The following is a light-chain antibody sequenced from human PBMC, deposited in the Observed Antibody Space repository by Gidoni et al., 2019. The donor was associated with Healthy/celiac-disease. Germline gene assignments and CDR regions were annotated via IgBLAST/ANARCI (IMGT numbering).Light chain of an antibody. Sequence: EIVLTQSPGTLSLSPGERATLSCRASQSVSSYLAWYQQKPGQAPRLLIYAASNRATGIPDRFSGSGSGTDFTLTSSRLEPEDFAVYYCQQYLSFWTFXXXTKVEIK. V-gene: IGKV3-20*01. J-gene: IGKJ1*01. CDR3: QQYLSFWT. CDR2: AAS. CDR1: QSVSSY.